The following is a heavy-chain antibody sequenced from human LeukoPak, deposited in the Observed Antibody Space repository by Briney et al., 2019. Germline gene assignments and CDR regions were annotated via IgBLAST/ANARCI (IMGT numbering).Heavy chain of an antibody. J-gene: IGHJ6*02. D-gene: IGHD2-15*01. CDR1: GFTFSNYA. V-gene: IGHV3-64D*09. Sequence: GGSLRLSCAASGFTFSNYAMHWVRQAPGKGLEYVSAISSNGVSTYYADSVKGRFTISRDNSKNTLYLQMSSLRAEDTAVYFCVRGYSFGPYGMDVWGQGTTVTVSS. CDR2: ISSNGVST. CDR3: VRGYSFGPYGMDV.